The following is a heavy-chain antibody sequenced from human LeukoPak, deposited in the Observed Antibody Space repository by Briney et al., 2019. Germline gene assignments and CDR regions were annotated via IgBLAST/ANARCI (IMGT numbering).Heavy chain of an antibody. J-gene: IGHJ3*02. CDR3: ARDQLLRYFDWSQMPGAFDI. CDR1: GFTFSSYA. Sequence: PGGSLRLSCAASGFTFSSYAMHWVRQAPGKGLEWVAVISYDGSNKYYADSVKGRFTISRDNSKNTLYLQMNSLRAEDTAVYYCARDQLLRYFDWSQMPGAFDIWGQGTMVTVSS. D-gene: IGHD3-9*01. V-gene: IGHV3-30-3*01. CDR2: ISYDGSNK.